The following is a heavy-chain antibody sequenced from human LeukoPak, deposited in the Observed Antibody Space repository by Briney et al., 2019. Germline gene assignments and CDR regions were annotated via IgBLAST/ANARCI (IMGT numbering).Heavy chain of an antibody. CDR3: ARELGGRYDY. CDR1: GGSISSYY. CDR2: IYYSGST. V-gene: IGHV4-59*12. Sequence: PSETLSLTCTVSGGSISSYYWSWIRQPPGKGLEWIGYIYYSGSTYYNPSLKSRVTISVDTSKNQFSLKLSSVTAADTAVYYCARELGGRYDYWGQGTLVTISS. D-gene: IGHD7-27*01. J-gene: IGHJ4*02.